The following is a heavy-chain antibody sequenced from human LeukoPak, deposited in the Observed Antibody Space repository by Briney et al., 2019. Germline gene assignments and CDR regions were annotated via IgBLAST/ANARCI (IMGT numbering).Heavy chain of an antibody. V-gene: IGHV3-9*03. D-gene: IGHD5-18*01. J-gene: IGHJ3*02. CDR2: MSRSSSSI. CDR1: GFTFSDYA. CDR3: AKARYRYSYVTDAFDI. Sequence: GGSLRLSCAASGFTFSDYAMHWVRQAPGKGLEWVSGMSRSSSSIDYADSVKGRFTISSDTAKNSLYLQMNSLRAEDMALYYCAKARYRYSYVTDAFDIWGQGTMVTVS.